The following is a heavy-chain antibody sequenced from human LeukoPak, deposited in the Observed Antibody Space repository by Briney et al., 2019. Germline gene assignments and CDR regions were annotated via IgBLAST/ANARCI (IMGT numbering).Heavy chain of an antibody. D-gene: IGHD2-15*01. V-gene: IGHV3-23*01. J-gene: IGHJ6*03. CDR3: AKRGFDIGYYYYMDV. CDR1: GFTFSSYA. Sequence: GGSLRLSCAASGFTFSSYAMSWVRQAPGKWLEWVSAISGSGGSTYYADSVKGRLTTSRDNYKNTLYLQMNSLRAEDTAVYYCAKRGFDIGYYYYMDVWGKGTTVTVSS. CDR2: ISGSGGST.